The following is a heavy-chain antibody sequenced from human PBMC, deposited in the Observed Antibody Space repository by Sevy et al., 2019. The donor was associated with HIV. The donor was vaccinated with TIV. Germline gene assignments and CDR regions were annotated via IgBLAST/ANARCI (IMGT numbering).Heavy chain of an antibody. CDR1: GYTFTSYD. V-gene: IGHV1-8*01. Sequence: ASVKVSCKASGYTFTSYDINWVRQATGQGLEWMGWMNPNSGNTGDAQKFQGRVTMTRNTSISTAYMELSSLRSEDTAVYYCARKRGVIRYYYGMDVWGQGTTVTVSS. J-gene: IGHJ6*02. D-gene: IGHD3-16*02. CDR2: MNPNSGNT. CDR3: ARKRGVIRYYYGMDV.